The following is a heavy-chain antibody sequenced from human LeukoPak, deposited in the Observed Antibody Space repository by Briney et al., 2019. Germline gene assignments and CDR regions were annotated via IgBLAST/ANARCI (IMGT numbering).Heavy chain of an antibody. CDR1: GGSISSYY. CDR2: IYYSNT. D-gene: IGHD4-17*01. V-gene: IGHV4-59*08. CDR3: SRLKYGDYGLYYFAY. Sequence: PSETLSLTCTVSGGSISSYYWSWIRQPPGKGLESIGYIYYSNTNYNPSLKSRVTISVDTSKNQFSLKLGSVTAADTAVYYCSRLKYGDYGLYYFAYWGQGTLVTVSS. J-gene: IGHJ4*02.